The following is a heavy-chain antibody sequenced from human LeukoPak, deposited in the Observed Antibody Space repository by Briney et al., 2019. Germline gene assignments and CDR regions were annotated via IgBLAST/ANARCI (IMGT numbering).Heavy chain of an antibody. J-gene: IGHJ4*02. Sequence: ASVKVSCTVSGYTLTELSMHWVRQAPGKGLEWMGGFDPEDGETIYAQKFQGRVTMTEDTSTDTAYMELSSLRSEDTAVYYCAGGLNYYDSSGYPIRSFDYWGQGTLVTVSS. CDR1: GYTLTELS. V-gene: IGHV1-24*01. CDR3: AGGLNYYDSSGYPIRSFDY. D-gene: IGHD3-22*01. CDR2: FDPEDGET.